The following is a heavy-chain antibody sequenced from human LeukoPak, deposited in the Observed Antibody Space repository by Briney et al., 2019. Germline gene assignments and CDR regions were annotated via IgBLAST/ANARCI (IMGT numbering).Heavy chain of an antibody. Sequence: PSETLSLTCAVYGGSFSGYYWSWIRQPPGKGLEWIGEINHSGSTNYNPSLKSRVTISVDTSKNQFSLKLSSVTAADTAVYYCARKAGTYYYGSGSYVNFDYWGQGTQVTVSS. CDR3: ARKAGTYYYGSGSYVNFDY. D-gene: IGHD3-10*01. CDR2: INHSGST. J-gene: IGHJ4*02. V-gene: IGHV4-34*01. CDR1: GGSFSGYY.